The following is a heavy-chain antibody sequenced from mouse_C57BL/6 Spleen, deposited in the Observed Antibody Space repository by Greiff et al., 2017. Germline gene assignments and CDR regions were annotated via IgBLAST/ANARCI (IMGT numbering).Heavy chain of an antibody. CDR2: IYPGDGDT. CDR3: AYGDYVGFGY. D-gene: IGHD2-13*01. CDR1: GYAFSSSW. J-gene: IGHJ2*01. V-gene: IGHV1-82*01. Sequence: QVQLKESGPELVKPGASVKLSCKASGYAFSSSWMNWVKQRPGKGLEWIGRIYPGDGDTNYNGKFKGKATLTADKSASTAYMQLSSLTSEDSAVYVWAYGDYVGFGYWGQGTTLTVSS.